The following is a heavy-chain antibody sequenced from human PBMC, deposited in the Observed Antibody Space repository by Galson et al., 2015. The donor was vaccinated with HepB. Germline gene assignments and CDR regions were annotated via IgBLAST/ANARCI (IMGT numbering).Heavy chain of an antibody. Sequence: SLRLSCAAAGMTFSTFNMNWVRQAPGKGLEWVSYISSSGSTTFYADSVKGRFTISRDNSKDTLYLQMNSLRAEDTAVYYCARALAGAIYRSGWYDAFDIWGQGTMVTVSS. J-gene: IGHJ3*02. V-gene: IGHV3-48*01. CDR1: GMTFSTFN. CDR2: ISSSGSTT. CDR3: ARALAGAIYRSGWYDAFDI. D-gene: IGHD6-19*01.